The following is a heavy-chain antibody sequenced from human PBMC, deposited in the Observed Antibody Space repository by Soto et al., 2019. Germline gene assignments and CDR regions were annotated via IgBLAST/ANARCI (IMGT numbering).Heavy chain of an antibody. V-gene: IGHV3-30*18. CDR1: GFIFSSYG. CDR3: AKGYSGYDYYYYMDV. J-gene: IGHJ6*03. D-gene: IGHD5-12*01. CDR2: ISYDGSNK. Sequence: GGSLRLSCAASGFIFSSYGMHWVRQAPGKGLEWVAVISYDGSNKYYADSVKGRFTISRDNSKNTLYLQMNSLRAEDTAVYYCAKGYSGYDYYYYMDVWGKGTTVTVSS.